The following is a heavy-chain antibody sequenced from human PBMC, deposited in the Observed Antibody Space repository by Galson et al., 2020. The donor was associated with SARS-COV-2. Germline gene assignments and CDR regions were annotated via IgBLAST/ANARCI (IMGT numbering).Heavy chain of an antibody. CDR3: ARVRRGVEVISTDAFEI. CDR1: GGSLSDYY. CDR2: MHHSGNA. V-gene: IGHV4-34*01. Sequence: SESLSLTCAVYGGSLSDYYWSWIRQSPGKGLEWIGEMHHSGNAHYNRSLRSRVMISIDTSKNQFSLRLTSVTAADTAMYYCARVRRGVEVISTDAFEIWGQGTMVTVSP. J-gene: IGHJ3*02. D-gene: IGHD3-22*01.